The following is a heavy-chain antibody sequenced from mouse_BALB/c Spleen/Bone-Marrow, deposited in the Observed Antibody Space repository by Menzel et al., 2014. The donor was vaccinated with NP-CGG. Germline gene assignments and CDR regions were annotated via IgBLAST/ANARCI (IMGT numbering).Heavy chain of an antibody. J-gene: IGHJ2*01. V-gene: IGHV1-80*01. CDR1: GYVFSTYW. CDR2: IYPGGGDI. Sequence: VQLQQSGAELVRPGSSVKISCKSSGYVFSTYWINWVKQRPGQGLEWIGQIYPGGGDIDYNGKFKDKATLTADESSNTASMQLSSLTSEDSAVYFCARGGISVDYWGQGTTLTVSS. CDR3: ARGGISVDY.